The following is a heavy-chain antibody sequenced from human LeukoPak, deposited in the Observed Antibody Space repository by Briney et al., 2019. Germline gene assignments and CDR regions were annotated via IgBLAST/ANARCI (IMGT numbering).Heavy chain of an antibody. CDR2: INVNSGDT. Sequence: ASVKVSCKASGYTFTASYLHWVRQAAGQGLEYLGWINVNSGDTNHAQNFQGRVTLTRDTSINTAYMELSSLGSDDSALYYCAGEDCGGGPCRQGFDYWGQGTLVTVSS. CDR3: AGEDCGGGPCRQGFDY. CDR1: GYTFTASY. D-gene: IGHD2-21*01. J-gene: IGHJ4*02. V-gene: IGHV1-2*02.